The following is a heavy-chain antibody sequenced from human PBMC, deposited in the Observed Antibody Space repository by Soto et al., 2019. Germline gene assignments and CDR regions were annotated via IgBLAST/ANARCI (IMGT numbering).Heavy chain of an antibody. D-gene: IGHD4-4*01. CDR1: GGSISSYY. CDR2: IYYSGST. V-gene: IGHV4-59*01. CDR3: ARHDPTTTVTPGMDV. Sequence: PSETLSLTCTVSGGSISSYYWSWIRQPPGKGLEWIGYIYYSGSTNYNPSLKSRVTISVDTSKNQFSLKLSSVTAADTAVYYCARHDPTTTVTPGMDVWGQGTTVTVSS. J-gene: IGHJ6*02.